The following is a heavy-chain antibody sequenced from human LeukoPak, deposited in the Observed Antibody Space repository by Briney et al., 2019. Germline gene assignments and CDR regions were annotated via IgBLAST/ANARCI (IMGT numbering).Heavy chain of an antibody. CDR3: ARAKGSGSYLD. D-gene: IGHD3-10*01. J-gene: IGHJ4*02. Sequence: PGGSLTLSCAVSGFTVSSNYMSWVRHAPGKGLEWVSAIYSGGSTYYADSVKGRFTISRDNSKNTLYLQMNSLRAEDTAVYYCARAKGSGSYLDWGQGTLVTVSS. CDR1: GFTVSSNY. CDR2: IYSGGST. V-gene: IGHV3-66*01.